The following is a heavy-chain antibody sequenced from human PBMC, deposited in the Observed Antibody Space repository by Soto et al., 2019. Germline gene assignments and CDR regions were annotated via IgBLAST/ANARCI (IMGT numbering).Heavy chain of an antibody. Sequence: SETLSLTCTVSGGSISSYYWSWIRQPAGKGLEWIGRIYTSGSTNYNPSLKSRVTMSVDTYKNQFSLKLSSVTAADAAVYSCATDTLYCSGGSCSAEYFQHWGQGTLVTVSS. CDR2: IYTSGST. V-gene: IGHV4-4*07. CDR1: GGSISSYY. J-gene: IGHJ1*01. D-gene: IGHD2-15*01. CDR3: ATDTLYCSGGSCSAEYFQH.